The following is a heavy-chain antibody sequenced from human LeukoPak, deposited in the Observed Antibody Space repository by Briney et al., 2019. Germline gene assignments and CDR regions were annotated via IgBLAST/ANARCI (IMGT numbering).Heavy chain of an antibody. CDR3: AKYCGYSSSWYKLGFDY. CDR2: IKQDGSEK. V-gene: IGHV3-7*03. CDR1: GFTFSSYW. D-gene: IGHD6-13*01. Sequence: PGGSLRLSCAASGFTFSSYWMSWVRQAPGKGLEWVANIKQDGSEKYYVDSVKGRFTISRDNAKNSLYLQMNSLRAEDTAVYYCAKYCGYSSSWYKLGFDYWGQGTLVTVSS. J-gene: IGHJ4*02.